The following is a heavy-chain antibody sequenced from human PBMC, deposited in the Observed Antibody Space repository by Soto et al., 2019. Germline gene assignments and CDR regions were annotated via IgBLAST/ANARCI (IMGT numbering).Heavy chain of an antibody. D-gene: IGHD6-19*01. V-gene: IGHV3-30-3*01. J-gene: IGHJ5*02. CDR1: GFTFSSHA. Sequence: QVQLVESGGGVVQPGRSLRLSCAASGFTFSSHAMHWVRQAPGKGLEWVAVTSYDGSSESYADPVKGRFTISRDNSKNTLYLQMNSLRAEDTAVYYRARDMKSAVAGTHWFDPWGQGTLVTVSS. CDR3: ARDMKSAVAGTHWFDP. CDR2: TSYDGSSE.